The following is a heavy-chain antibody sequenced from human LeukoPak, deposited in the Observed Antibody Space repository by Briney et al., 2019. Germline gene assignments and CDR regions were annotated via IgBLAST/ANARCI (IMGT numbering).Heavy chain of an antibody. CDR1: GGSIFSSRHY. V-gene: IGHV4-39*07. Sequence: PSETLSLTCTVSGGSIFSSRHYWGWIRQPPGKGLEWLGSMASSGSTYHNPSLKSRFTISIDTSKNHFSLKLDSVTAVDTAVYYCASSSLDYYDILTGFYDWGQGTLVTVSS. D-gene: IGHD3-9*01. J-gene: IGHJ1*01. CDR2: MASSGST. CDR3: ASSSLDYYDILTGFYD.